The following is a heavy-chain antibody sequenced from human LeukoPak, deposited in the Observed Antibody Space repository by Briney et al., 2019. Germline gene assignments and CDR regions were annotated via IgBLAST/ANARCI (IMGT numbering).Heavy chain of an antibody. J-gene: IGHJ6*02. Sequence: GASVKVSCKASGYTFTSYGISWVRQAPGQGLEWMGWISAYNGNTNYAQKLQGRVTMTTDTSTSTAYMELRSLRSDDTAVYYCARDGPDCSSTSCYHYYGMDVWGQGTTVTVSS. CDR3: ARDGPDCSSTSCYHYYGMDV. D-gene: IGHD2-2*01. CDR2: ISAYNGNT. CDR1: GYTFTSYG. V-gene: IGHV1-18*01.